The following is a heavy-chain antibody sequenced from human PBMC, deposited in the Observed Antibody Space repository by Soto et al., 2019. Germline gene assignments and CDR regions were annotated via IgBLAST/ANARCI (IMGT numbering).Heavy chain of an antibody. CDR2: IYPGDSDT. V-gene: IGHV5-51*01. J-gene: IGHJ4*02. Sequence: PGESLKISCKGSGYSFSNYWIGWGRQMPGKGLEWMGIIYPGDSDTRYSPSLQGQVTISVDKSISTAYLQWSTLKASDSAMYYCARQDGYALYYFDYWGQGTLVTVSS. CDR1: GYSFSNYW. D-gene: IGHD5-12*01. CDR3: ARQDGYALYYFDY.